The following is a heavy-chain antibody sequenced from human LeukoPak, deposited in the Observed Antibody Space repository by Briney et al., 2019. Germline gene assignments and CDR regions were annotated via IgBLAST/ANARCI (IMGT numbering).Heavy chain of an antibody. D-gene: IGHD3-9*01. V-gene: IGHV1-18*01. Sequence: ASVKVSCKASGYTFSNYGITWVRQAPGQGLEWMGWISAYNGNTNYAQKLQGRVTMTTDTSTSTAYMELRSLRSDDTAVYYCARVRAYYDILTGYYYFDYWGQGTLVTVSS. CDR2: ISAYNGNT. CDR1: GYTFSNYG. CDR3: ARVRAYYDILTGYYYFDY. J-gene: IGHJ4*02.